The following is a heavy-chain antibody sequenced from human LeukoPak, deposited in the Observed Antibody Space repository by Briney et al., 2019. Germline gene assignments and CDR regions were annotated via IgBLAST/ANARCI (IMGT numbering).Heavy chain of an antibody. CDR3: VRFSDTSSAAHFDY. CDR1: GGSISSYY. Sequence: SETLSLTCAVSGGSISSYYWSWIRQPAGKGLEWIGRIYTSGSTNYNPSLKSRVTMSVDTSKNQFSLKLSSVTAADTAVYYCVRFSDTSSAAHFDYWGQGTLVTVSS. D-gene: IGHD6-13*01. J-gene: IGHJ4*02. CDR2: IYTSGST. V-gene: IGHV4-4*07.